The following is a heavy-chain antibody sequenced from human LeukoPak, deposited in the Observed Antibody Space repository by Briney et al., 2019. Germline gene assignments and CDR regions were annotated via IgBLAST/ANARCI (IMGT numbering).Heavy chain of an antibody. V-gene: IGHV3-23*01. J-gene: IGHJ4*02. CDR3: AKDRGRTWVQVAN. CDR1: GFSFSSDA. CDR2: ISGSGGRT. D-gene: IGHD2-15*01. Sequence: PGGSLRLSCIGTGFSFSSDAMGWVRQAPGQGLEWVSGISGSGGRTYYADSVKGRFTISRDDSKNTLYLQMNSLRVEDTAVYYCAKDRGRTWVQVANWGQGTLVTVSS.